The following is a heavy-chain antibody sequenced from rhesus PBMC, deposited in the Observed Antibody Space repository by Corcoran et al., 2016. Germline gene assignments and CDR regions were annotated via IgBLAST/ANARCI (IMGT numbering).Heavy chain of an antibody. CDR2: ISSGGST. Sequence: EVQLVESGGGLAKPGGSLRLSCAASGFTFSSYAMHWVRQAPGKGLEWVSAISSGGSTYYADSVKGRFTISRDNSKNTLSLQMNSLRAEDTAVYYCATGYYGWNDVSYGLDSWGQGVVVTVSS. CDR1: GFTFSSYA. CDR3: ATGYYGWNDVSYGLDS. J-gene: IGHJ6*01. D-gene: IGHD1-14*01. V-gene: IGHV3-103*01.